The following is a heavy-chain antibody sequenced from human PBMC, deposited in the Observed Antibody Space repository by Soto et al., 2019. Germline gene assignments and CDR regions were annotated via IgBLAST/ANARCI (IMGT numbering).Heavy chain of an antibody. CDR3: ARYNSYAIDY. D-gene: IGHD2-8*01. V-gene: IGHV4-39*07. CDR1: GGSISSSSYY. Sequence: SETLSLTCTVSGGSISSSSYYWGWIRQPPGKGLEWIGSIYYSGSTYYNPSLKSRVTISVDTSKNQFSLKMTSVTAADRAMYFCARYNSYAIDYWGRGTIVTVYS. CDR2: IYYSGST. J-gene: IGHJ4*02.